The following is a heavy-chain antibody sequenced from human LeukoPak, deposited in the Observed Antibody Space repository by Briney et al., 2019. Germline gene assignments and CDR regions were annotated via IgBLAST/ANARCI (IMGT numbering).Heavy chain of an antibody. D-gene: IGHD3-16*01. V-gene: IGHV3-30-3*01. CDR3: ARVFGVDRFDY. CDR1: GFTFSSYA. CDR2: ISYDGSNK. J-gene: IGHJ4*02. Sequence: GGSLRLSCAASGFTFSSYAMHWVRQAPGKGLEWVAVISYDGSNKYYADSVKGRFTISRDNAKNSLYLQMNSLRAEDTAVYYCARVFGVDRFDYWGQGTLVTVSS.